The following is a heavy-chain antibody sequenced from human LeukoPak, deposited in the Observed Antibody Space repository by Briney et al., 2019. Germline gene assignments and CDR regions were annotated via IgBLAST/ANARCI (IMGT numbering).Heavy chain of an antibody. J-gene: IGHJ4*02. CDR1: GFTFSSYA. CDR2: VSGGGAT. Sequence: GGSLRLSCAASGFTFSSYAMSWVRQAPGKGLEWVSGVSGGGATYYADSVKGRFTISRDNSKNTLYLQMNSLRAEDTAVYYCAKGTFRYLDWFWGQGTLVTVSS. CDR3: AKGTFRYLDWF. D-gene: IGHD3-9*01. V-gene: IGHV3-23*01.